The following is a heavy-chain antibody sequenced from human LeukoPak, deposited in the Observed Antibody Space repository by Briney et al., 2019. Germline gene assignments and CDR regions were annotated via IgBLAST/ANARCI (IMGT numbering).Heavy chain of an antibody. CDR2: IKQDGSEK. D-gene: IGHD3-3*01. J-gene: IGHJ5*02. Sequence: PGGSLRLSCAASGFTFSSYWMSWVRQAPGKGLEWVANIKQDGSEKYYVDSVKGRFTISRDNAKNSLYLQMNSLRAEDTAVYYCAEMNYDFWSGRNWFDPWGQGTLVTVSS. CDR3: AEMNYDFWSGRNWFDP. CDR1: GFTFSSYW. V-gene: IGHV3-7*01.